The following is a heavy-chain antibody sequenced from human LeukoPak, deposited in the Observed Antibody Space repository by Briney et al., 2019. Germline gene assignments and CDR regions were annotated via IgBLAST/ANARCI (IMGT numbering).Heavy chain of an antibody. CDR1: AFTFSNHW. CDR3: AKVLTPTVTHDAFDI. CDR2: ISYDGSNK. D-gene: IGHD4-17*01. Sequence: GGSLRLSCAASAFTFSNHWMHWVRQTPGKGLEWVAVISYDGSNKYYADSVKGRFTISRDNSKNTLYLQMNSLRAEDTAVYYCAKVLTPTVTHDAFDIWGQGTMVTVSS. J-gene: IGHJ3*02. V-gene: IGHV3-30*18.